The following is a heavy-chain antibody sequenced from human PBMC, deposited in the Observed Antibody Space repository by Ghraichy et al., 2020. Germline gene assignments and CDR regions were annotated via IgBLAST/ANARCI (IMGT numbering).Heavy chain of an antibody. D-gene: IGHD1-26*01. J-gene: IGHJ6*03. Sequence: VGRIKSTTDGWTTDYAAPVTDRFTISRDDSKNTLYLQMNSLKTEDTAVYYCTIETGAYYYYMNVWGKG. V-gene: IGHV3-15*01. CDR3: TIETGAYYYYMNV. CDR2: IKSTTDGWTT.